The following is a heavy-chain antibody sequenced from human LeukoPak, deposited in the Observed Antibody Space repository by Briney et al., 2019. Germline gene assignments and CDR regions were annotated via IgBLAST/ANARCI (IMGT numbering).Heavy chain of an antibody. CDR1: GYTFTGYY. V-gene: IGHV1-2*02. D-gene: IGHD6-19*01. J-gene: IGHJ4*02. CDR2: INPNSGGT. CDR3: ARSPPIAVAGRYSFDY. Sequence: ASVKVSCKASGYTFTGYYMHWVRQAPGQGLEWMGWINPNSGGTNYAQKFQGRVTMTRDTSISTAYMELSRLRSDDTAVYYCARSPPIAVAGRYSFDYWGQGTLVTVSS.